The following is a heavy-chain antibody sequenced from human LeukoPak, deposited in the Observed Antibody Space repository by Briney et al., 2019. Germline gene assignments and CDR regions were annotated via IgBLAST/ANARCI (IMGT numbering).Heavy chain of an antibody. CDR1: GFTFSSYS. CDR2: ISSSSYI. J-gene: IGHJ4*02. D-gene: IGHD5-18*01. V-gene: IGHV3-21*01. Sequence: GRSLRLSCAASGFTFSSYSMNWVRQAPGKGLEWVSSISSSSYIYYADSVKGRFTISRDNAKNSLYLQMNSLRAEDTAVYYCAREGAMVAFDYWGQGTLVTVSS. CDR3: AREGAMVAFDY.